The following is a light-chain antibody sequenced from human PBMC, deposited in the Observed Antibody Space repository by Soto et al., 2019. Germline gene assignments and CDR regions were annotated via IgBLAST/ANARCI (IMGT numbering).Light chain of an antibody. CDR3: QQYNSYLWT. CDR2: DAS. CDR1: QSISSY. V-gene: IGKV1-5*01. J-gene: IGKJ1*01. Sequence: DIQLTQSQSSLSASVGERVTLTCRASQSISSYLNWYQQKPGKAPKLLIYDASSLESGVPSRFSGSGSGTEFTLTITSLQPDDFATYYCQQYNSYLWTFGQGTKVDIK.